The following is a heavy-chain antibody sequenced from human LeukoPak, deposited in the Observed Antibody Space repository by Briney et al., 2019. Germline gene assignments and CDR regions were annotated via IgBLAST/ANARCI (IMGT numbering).Heavy chain of an antibody. CDR3: ARVGSRGYYFDY. D-gene: IGHD1-26*01. Sequence: GGSLRLSCAASGFTFSVYYMSWIRQAPGKGLEWVSYISDNTYTKYADSVKGRFTISRDNANNSLYLQMNSLTAEDTAVFYCARVGSRGYYFDYWGQGTLVSVSS. CDR2: ISDNTYT. CDR1: GFTFSVYY. J-gene: IGHJ4*02. V-gene: IGHV3-11*06.